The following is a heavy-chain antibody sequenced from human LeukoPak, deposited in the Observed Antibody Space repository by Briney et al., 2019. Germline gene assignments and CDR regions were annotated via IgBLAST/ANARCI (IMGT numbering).Heavy chain of an antibody. D-gene: IGHD5-24*01. J-gene: IGHJ4*02. CDR3: ARANRGWLQSGGFRY. V-gene: IGHV3-48*01. CDR2: ISSSSSTI. Sequence: QPGGSLRLSCAASGFTFSSYGMTWVRQAPGKGLEWVSYISSSSSTIYYADSVKGRFTISRDNAKNSLYLQLNSLRAEDTAVYYCARANRGWLQSGGFRYGGQGTLVTVSS. CDR1: GFTFSSYG.